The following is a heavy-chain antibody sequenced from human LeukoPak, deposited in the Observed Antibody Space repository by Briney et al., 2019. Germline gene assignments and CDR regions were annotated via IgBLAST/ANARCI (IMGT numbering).Heavy chain of an antibody. CDR3: AKDSGGSYYFDY. D-gene: IGHD1-26*01. V-gene: IGHV3-23*01. CDR2: ISGSGGST. Sequence: GGSLRLSCAASGFTFSSYAMSWVRQAPGKGLEWVSAISGSGGSTYYADSVKGRFTISRDNSKNTLYLQVNSLRAEDTAVYYCAKDSGGSYYFDYWGQGTLVTVSS. CDR1: GFTFSSYA. J-gene: IGHJ4*02.